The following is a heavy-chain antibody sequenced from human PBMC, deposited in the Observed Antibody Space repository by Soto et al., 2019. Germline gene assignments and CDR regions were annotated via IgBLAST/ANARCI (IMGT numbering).Heavy chain of an antibody. Sequence: WASVKVSCKASGYTFTSYAMHWVRQAPGQRLEWMGWINAGNGNTKYSQKFQGRVTITRDTSASTAYMELSSLRSEDTAVYYCARVRHITGTTIDYWGQGTLVTVSS. CDR1: GYTFTSYA. J-gene: IGHJ4*02. V-gene: IGHV1-3*01. D-gene: IGHD1-20*01. CDR2: INAGNGNT. CDR3: ARVRHITGTTIDY.